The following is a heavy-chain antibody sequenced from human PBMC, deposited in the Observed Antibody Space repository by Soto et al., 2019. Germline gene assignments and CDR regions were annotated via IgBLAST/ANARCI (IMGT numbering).Heavy chain of an antibody. CDR2: IIPMFETS. CDR3: ARDSWPVYYGSGEPPHDAFDI. Sequence: SVKVSFKASGGSFSNSAISWVRQAPGQGLEWMGGIIPMFETSNYAQKFQGRVTITADESTSTAYMELSSLRPEDKAVYYCARDSWPVYYGSGEPPHDAFDIWGQGTMVTVSS. CDR1: GGSFSNSA. D-gene: IGHD3-10*01. J-gene: IGHJ3*02. V-gene: IGHV1-69*13.